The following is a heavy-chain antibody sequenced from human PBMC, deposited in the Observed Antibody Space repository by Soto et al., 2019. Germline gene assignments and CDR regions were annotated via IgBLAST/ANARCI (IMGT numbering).Heavy chain of an antibody. J-gene: IGHJ6*02. CDR2: ISAYNGNT. Sequence: GASVKVSCKASGYTFTSYGISWVRQAPGQGLEWMGWISAYNGNTNYAQKLKGRVTMTTDTSTSTACMELSRLRSDDTAVYYFASSSLYSNSGRYYYYGRDVWGRGTTVTVSS. D-gene: IGHD4-4*01. V-gene: IGHV1-18*01. CDR1: GYTFTSYG. CDR3: ASSSLYSNSGRYYYYGRDV.